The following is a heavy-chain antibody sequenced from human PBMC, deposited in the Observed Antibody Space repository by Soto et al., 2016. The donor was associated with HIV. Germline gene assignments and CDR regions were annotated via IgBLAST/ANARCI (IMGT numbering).Heavy chain of an antibody. V-gene: IGHV1-8*03. J-gene: IGHJ3*02. CDR2: MNPNSGNT. Sequence: QVQLVQSGAEVKKPGASVKVSCKASGYTFTSYHINWVRQATGQGLEWMIWMNPNSGNTGYAQKFQGRVTITRNTSISTAYMELSRLRSDDTAVYYCARVRSGILSGSTGDAFDIWGQGTMVTVSS. CDR1: GYTFTSYH. CDR3: ARVRSGILSGSTGDAFDI. D-gene: IGHD2-15*01.